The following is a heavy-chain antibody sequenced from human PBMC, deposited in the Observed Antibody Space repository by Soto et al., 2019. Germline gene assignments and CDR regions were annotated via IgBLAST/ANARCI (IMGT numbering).Heavy chain of an antibody. CDR3: ARGAMANFDY. Sequence: SVKVSCKASGGTFGSHGIAWVRQAPGQGREWMGGFIAMLGTPTYAKKVQGRATITADESLTSSYLELRSLRSEDTGVYFCARGAMANFDYWGQGTVVTVSS. J-gene: IGHJ4*02. V-gene: IGHV1-69*13. D-gene: IGHD5-18*01. CDR2: FIAMLGTP. CDR1: GGTFGSHG.